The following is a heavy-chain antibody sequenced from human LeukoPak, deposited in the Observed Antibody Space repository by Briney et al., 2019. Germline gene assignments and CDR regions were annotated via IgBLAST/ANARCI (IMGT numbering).Heavy chain of an antibody. J-gene: IGHJ4*02. V-gene: IGHV1-18*01. CDR1: GYIFTSYG. D-gene: IGHD6-13*01. CDR2: ISAYNGNT. Sequence: GASVKVSCKASGYIFTSYGISWVRQAPGQGLEWMGWISAYNGNTRFAQKFQGRVTMTTDTSTRTAYLDLRSLRSDDTAVYYCARAAADYYFDYWGQGTLVTVSS. CDR3: ARAAADYYFDY.